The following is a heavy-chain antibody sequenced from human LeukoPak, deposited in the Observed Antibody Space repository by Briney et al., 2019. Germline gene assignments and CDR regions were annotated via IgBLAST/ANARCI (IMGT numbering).Heavy chain of an antibody. CDR2: IRTSGRST. V-gene: IGHV3-23*01. Sequence: TGGSLRLSCAASGFTFSNFAMTWVRQAPGKGLEWVSTIRTSGRSTLYADSVQGRFTISRDNSKNTLYLQMNSLRAEDTAEYYCARVYDNSWILDYWGQGTPVTVSS. CDR1: GFTFSNFA. CDR3: ARVYDNSWILDY. D-gene: IGHD1-1*01. J-gene: IGHJ4*02.